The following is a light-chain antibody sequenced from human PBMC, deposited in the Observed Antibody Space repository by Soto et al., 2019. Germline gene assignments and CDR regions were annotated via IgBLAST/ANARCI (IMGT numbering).Light chain of an antibody. J-gene: IGKJ1*01. CDR2: GAS. CDR3: QQDNNWLWT. V-gene: IGKV3-15*01. Sequence: EIVMTQSPATLSVSPGERATLSCRASQSVSSNLAWYQQKPGQAPRLLIYGASTRATGIPARFSGSGSGTEFTLTISSLQSEDFAVYYCQQDNNWLWTFGQGTTVEIK. CDR1: QSVSSN.